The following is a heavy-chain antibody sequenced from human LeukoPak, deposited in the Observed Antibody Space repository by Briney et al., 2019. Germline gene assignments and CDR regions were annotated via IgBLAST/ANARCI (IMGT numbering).Heavy chain of an antibody. V-gene: IGHV1-3*01. Sequence: ASVKVSCKASGYTFTSYAMHWVRQAPGQRLEWMGWINAGNGNTKYSQKFQGRVTITRDTSASTAYMELSSLRSEDTAVYYCATPQTGGFGNCYYYYGMDVWGQGTTVTVSS. J-gene: IGHJ6*02. CDR2: INAGNGNT. CDR1: GYTFTSYA. D-gene: IGHD7-27*01. CDR3: ATPQTGGFGNCYYYYGMDV.